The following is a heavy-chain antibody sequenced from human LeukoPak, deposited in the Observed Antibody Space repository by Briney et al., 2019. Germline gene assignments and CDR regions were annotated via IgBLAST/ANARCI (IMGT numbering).Heavy chain of an antibody. V-gene: IGHV4-59*01. CDR2: VSYRGST. CDR3: AGGTGDAFDI. J-gene: IGHJ3*02. Sequence: PSETLSLTCTVSGGSISSNYWCWIRQPPGKGLEYIGYVSYRGSTNYNPSLKSRVTISVDTSKNQFSLKLSSVTAADTAVYFCAGGTGDAFDIWGQGTMVTVSS. CDR1: GGSISSNY.